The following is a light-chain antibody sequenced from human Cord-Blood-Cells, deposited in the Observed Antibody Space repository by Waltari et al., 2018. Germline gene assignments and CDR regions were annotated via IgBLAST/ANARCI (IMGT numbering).Light chain of an antibody. CDR1: QSISSW. Sequence: DIQMTQSPSTLSASVGDRVTITCRASQSISSWLAWYQQKPGKDPKLLKDKASSLERGVPSRFSGSGSGTEFTLTISSLQPDDFATYYCQQYNSYSWTFGQGTKVEIK. J-gene: IGKJ1*01. CDR3: QQYNSYSWT. V-gene: IGKV1-5*03. CDR2: KAS.